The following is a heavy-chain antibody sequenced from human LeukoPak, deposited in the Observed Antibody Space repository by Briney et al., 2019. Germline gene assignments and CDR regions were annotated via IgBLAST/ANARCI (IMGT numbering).Heavy chain of an antibody. J-gene: IGHJ5*02. CDR2: ISSSGSTI. CDR1: GFTLKIYT. V-gene: IGHV3-48*04. CDR3: AREGEYNWNDVDH. Sequence: GGSLRLSCAASGFTLKIYTMNWVRQAPGKGLEWVSYISSSGSTIYYADSVKGRFTISRDNAKNSLYLQMNSLRAEDTAVYYCAREGEYNWNDVDHWGQGTLVTVSS. D-gene: IGHD1-20*01.